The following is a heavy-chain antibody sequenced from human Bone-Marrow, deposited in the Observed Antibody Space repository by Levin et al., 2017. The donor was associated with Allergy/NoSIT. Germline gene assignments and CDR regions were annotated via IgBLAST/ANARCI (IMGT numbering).Heavy chain of an antibody. CDR3: ARIVSRSSSDY. V-gene: IGHV4-34*01. CDR1: DGSLNSYY. D-gene: IGHD6-13*01. J-gene: IGHJ4*02. Sequence: PSETLSLTCGVYDGSLNSYYWTWIRQPPGKGLEWIGEISQSGSTRYNPSLESRVTISVDKSKNQFSLKLSSVTAADTAVYYCARIVSRSSSDYWGQGTLVTVSS. CDR2: ISQSGST.